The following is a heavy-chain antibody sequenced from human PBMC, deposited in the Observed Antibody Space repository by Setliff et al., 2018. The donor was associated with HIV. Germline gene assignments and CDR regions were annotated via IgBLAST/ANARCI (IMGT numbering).Heavy chain of an antibody. CDR3: ARSMGAFDY. V-gene: IGHV4-59*11. J-gene: IGHJ4*02. CDR1: GDPINSHY. D-gene: IGHD1-26*01. Sequence: SETLSLTCTVSGDPINSHYWSWIRQPPGEGLEWIGHISYSEYTNYNPSLKSRVTVSLDTSKKHFSLDLYSVTAADTAVYYCARSMGAFDYWGPGALVTVSS. CDR2: ISYSEYT.